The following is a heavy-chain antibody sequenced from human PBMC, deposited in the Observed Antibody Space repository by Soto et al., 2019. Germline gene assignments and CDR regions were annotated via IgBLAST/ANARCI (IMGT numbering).Heavy chain of an antibody. V-gene: IGHV1-69*06. CDR2: IIPIFNTT. Sequence: QVQLVQSGAEVKTPGSSLKVSCTVSGSRFSNYVISWVRQAPGHGLEWLGRIIPIFNTTQYAQTFQGRVTITADKATKTAFLERSSLRSDDTAVYYCARGGRGKKAGYNGLVSLGYWGQGTLVTVSS. CDR1: GSRFSNYV. D-gene: IGHD5-12*01. J-gene: IGHJ4*02. CDR3: ARGGRGKKAGYNGLVSLGY.